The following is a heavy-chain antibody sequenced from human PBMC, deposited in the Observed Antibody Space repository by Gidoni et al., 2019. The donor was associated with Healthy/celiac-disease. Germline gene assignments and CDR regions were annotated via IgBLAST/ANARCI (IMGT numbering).Heavy chain of an antibody. CDR2: IYYSGST. J-gene: IGHJ4*02. Sequence: QVQLQESGPGLVKPSETLSLTCTVSGGSISSYYWSWIRQPPGKGLEWIGYIYYSGSTNYNPSLKSRVTISVDTSKNQFSLKLSSVTAADTAVYYCARVGYSYGLDHFDYWGQGTLVTVSS. V-gene: IGHV4-59*01. CDR3: ARVGYSYGLDHFDY. D-gene: IGHD5-18*01. CDR1: GGSISSYY.